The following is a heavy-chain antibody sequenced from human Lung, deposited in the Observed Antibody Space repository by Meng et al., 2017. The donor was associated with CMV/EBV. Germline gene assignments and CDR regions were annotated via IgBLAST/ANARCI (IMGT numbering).Heavy chain of an antibody. V-gene: IGHV3-9*01. D-gene: IGHD5-18*01. CDR2: ISWNSDNL. Sequence: GGSLRLFCAASGFTFDDYAMHWVRQPPGKGLEWVSGISWNSDNLAYADSVKGRFTVSRDNAQNSLYLQMNSLRPEDTAVYYCTRVTLGFDLWGQGTLVTVSS. CDR3: TRVTLGFDL. J-gene: IGHJ5*02. CDR1: GFTFDDYA.